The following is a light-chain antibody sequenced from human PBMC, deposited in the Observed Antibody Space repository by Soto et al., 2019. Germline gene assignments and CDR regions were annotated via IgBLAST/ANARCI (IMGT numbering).Light chain of an antibody. CDR3: QQYNNWPRT. Sequence: ETVMTQSPATLSVSPGERATLSCRASQSVSSNLAWYQQKPGQAPRLLIFGASTRATGLPARFSGGGSGTEFTLTISSLQSEDFAVYYCQQYNNWPRTFGQGTKVEIK. J-gene: IGKJ1*01. CDR1: QSVSSN. CDR2: GAS. V-gene: IGKV3-15*01.